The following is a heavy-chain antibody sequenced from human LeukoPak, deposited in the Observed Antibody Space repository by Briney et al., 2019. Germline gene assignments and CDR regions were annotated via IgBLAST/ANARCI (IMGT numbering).Heavy chain of an antibody. D-gene: IGHD6-25*01. CDR3: AKCGPYSSVLYFNLIAY. Sequence: GGSLRLSCAASGFTFNTYAMHWVRQAPGKGLEWVALIWYDGSNRDYADPVKGRFTVSSDNSKNTVYLQINSLSPKDTAVYYCAKCGPYSSVLYFNLIAYWGHGTLVTVPS. CDR2: IWYDGSNR. CDR1: GFTFNTYA. V-gene: IGHV3-30*02. J-gene: IGHJ4*01.